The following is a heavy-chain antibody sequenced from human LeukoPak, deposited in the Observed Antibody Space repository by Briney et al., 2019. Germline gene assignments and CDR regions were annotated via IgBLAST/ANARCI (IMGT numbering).Heavy chain of an antibody. Sequence: SETLSLTCTVSGGSISSYYWSWIRQPPGKGLEWIGYIYYSGSTNYNPSLKSRVTISVDTSKNQFSLKLSSVTAADTAVYYCARHVYGPHSGTYCGGGCYSLLVFDYWGQGTLVTVSS. CDR3: ARHVYGPHSGTYCGGGCYSLLVFDY. CDR2: IYYSGST. D-gene: IGHD2-21*02. V-gene: IGHV4-59*08. CDR1: GGSISSYY. J-gene: IGHJ4*02.